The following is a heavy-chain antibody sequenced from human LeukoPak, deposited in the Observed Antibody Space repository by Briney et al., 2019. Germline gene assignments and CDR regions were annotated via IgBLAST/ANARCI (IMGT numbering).Heavy chain of an antibody. CDR3: ARSIAGHKYYYGSGSFLDY. CDR1: GGSISSYY. Sequence: SETLSLTCTVPGGSISSYYWSWIRQPAGKGLEWIGRIYTSGSTNYNPSLKSRVTISVDTSKNQFSLKLSSVTAADTAVYYCARSIAGHKYYYGSGSFLDYWGQGTLVTVSS. D-gene: IGHD3-10*01. V-gene: IGHV4-4*07. CDR2: IYTSGST. J-gene: IGHJ4*02.